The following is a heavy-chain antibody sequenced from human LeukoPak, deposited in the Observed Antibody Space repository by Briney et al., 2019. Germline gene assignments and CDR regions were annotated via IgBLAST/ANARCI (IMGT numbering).Heavy chain of an antibody. CDR3: AKDMGRYCSSTSCYNYYYYGMDV. J-gene: IGHJ6*02. Sequence: GGSLRLSCAASGFTFSSYGMHWVRQAPGKGLEWVAVISYDGSNKYYADSVKGRFTISRENSKNTLYLQMNSLRAEDTAVYYCAKDMGRYCSSTSCYNYYYYGMDVWGQGTTVTVSS. V-gene: IGHV3-30*18. CDR2: ISYDGSNK. D-gene: IGHD2-2*02. CDR1: GFTFSSYG.